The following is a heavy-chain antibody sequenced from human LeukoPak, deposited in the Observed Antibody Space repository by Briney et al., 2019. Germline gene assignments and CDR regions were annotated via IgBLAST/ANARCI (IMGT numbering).Heavy chain of an antibody. V-gene: IGHV4-31*02. CDR3: ARNRDGYNSFDY. D-gene: IGHD5-24*01. CDR2: IYYSGSS. Sequence: LRLSCAASGFTFSSYAMSWVRQHPGKGLEWIGYIYYSGSSYYNPSLRSRVTISVDTSKSHFSLKLSSVTAADTAVYYCARNRDGYNSFDYWGQGTLVTVSS. J-gene: IGHJ4*02. CDR1: GFTFSSYA.